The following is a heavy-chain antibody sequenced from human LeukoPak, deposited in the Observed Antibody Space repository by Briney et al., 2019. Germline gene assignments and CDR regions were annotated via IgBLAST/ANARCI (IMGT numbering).Heavy chain of an antibody. J-gene: IGHJ4*02. Sequence: SETLSLTCAVYGGSFSGYYWNWIRQPPGTGLEWIGDITHSGSTNYNPSLKSRVTISIDTSKNQFSLKLSSVTAADTAVYYCARAPTVTSSPFDYWGRGTLVTVSS. D-gene: IGHD4-17*01. CDR1: GGSFSGYY. V-gene: IGHV4-34*01. CDR3: ARAPTVTSSPFDY. CDR2: ITHSGST.